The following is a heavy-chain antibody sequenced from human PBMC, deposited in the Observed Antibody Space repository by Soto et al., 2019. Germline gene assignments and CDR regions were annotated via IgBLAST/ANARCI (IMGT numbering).Heavy chain of an antibody. V-gene: IGHV3-74*01. CDR1: GFTFSTYW. CDR3: ARATGSNHPFDY. CDR2: ISTDGSST. Sequence: EVQLVESGGGLVQPGGSLRLSCAATGFTFSTYWMHWVRQGPGKGLVWVSRISTDGSSTTYADSVKGRFPISRDNAKNTLYLQMNSLRAEDTAVYYCARATGSNHPFDYWGQGSLVTVSS. D-gene: IGHD2-2*01. J-gene: IGHJ4*02.